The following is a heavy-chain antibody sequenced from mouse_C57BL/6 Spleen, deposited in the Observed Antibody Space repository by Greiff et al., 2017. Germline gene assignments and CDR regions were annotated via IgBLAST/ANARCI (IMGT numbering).Heavy chain of an antibody. J-gene: IGHJ1*03. D-gene: IGHD2-4*01. Sequence: QVQLKESGPGLVQPSQSLSITCTVSGFSLTSYGVHWVRQPPGKGLEWLGVLWSGGSTDYNAAFISRLSISKNNSKSQVFFKMNSLQADDTAIYYCAKLYYDYDDWYFDVWGTGTTVTVSS. CDR3: AKLYYDYDDWYFDV. V-gene: IGHV2-4*01. CDR2: LWSGGST. CDR1: GFSLTSYG.